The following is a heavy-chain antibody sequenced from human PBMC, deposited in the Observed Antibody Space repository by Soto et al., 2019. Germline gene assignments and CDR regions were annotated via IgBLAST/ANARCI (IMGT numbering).Heavy chain of an antibody. CDR1: GFTFSSYA. D-gene: IGHD6-13*01. Sequence: EVQLLESGGGLVQPGGSLRLSCAASGFTFSSYAMSWVRQAPGKGLEWVSAISGSGGSTYYADSVKGRFTIFRDNSENTLYLQMNSLRAEDTAVYYCAKTGRRIAAAGRWGQGTLVTVSS. V-gene: IGHV3-23*01. J-gene: IGHJ4*02. CDR3: AKTGRRIAAAGR. CDR2: ISGSGGST.